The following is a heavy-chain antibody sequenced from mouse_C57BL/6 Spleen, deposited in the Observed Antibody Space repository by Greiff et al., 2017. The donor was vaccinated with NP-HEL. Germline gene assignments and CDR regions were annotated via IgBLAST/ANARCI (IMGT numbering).Heavy chain of an antibody. CDR1: GYSITSGYY. CDR3: ARGGLRRRDFAY. CDR2: ISYDGSN. D-gene: IGHD2-4*01. J-gene: IGHJ3*01. Sequence: DVKLQESGPGLVKPSQSLSLTCSVTGYSITSGYYWNWIRQFPGNKLEWMGYISYDGSNNYNPSLKNRISITRDTSKNQFFLKLNSVTTEDTATYYCARGGLRRRDFAYWGQGTLVTVSA. V-gene: IGHV3-6*01.